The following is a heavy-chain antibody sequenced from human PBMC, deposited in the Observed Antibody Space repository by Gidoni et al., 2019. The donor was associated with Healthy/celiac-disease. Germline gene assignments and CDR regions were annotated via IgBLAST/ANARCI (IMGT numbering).Heavy chain of an antibody. CDR2: IDPSDSYT. J-gene: IGHJ6*02. V-gene: IGHV5-10-1*01. D-gene: IGHD1-26*01. Sequence: PGKGMEWRGRIDPSDSYTNYSPSFQGHVTISADKSISTAYLQWSSLKASDTAMYYCARYGNRGMDVWGQGTTVTVSS. CDR3: ARYGNRGMDV.